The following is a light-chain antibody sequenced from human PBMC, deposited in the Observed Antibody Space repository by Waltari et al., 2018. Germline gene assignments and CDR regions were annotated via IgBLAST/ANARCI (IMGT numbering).Light chain of an antibody. J-gene: IGKJ2*01. CDR3: QQYNRYPYT. CDR2: EAS. Sequence: DIQMTQSPSTLSASVGDRVTITCRASQSFSSWLAWYQQKPGKAPKLLIYEASTLESGLPSRFSGMGSGTEFTLTISSLQPDDSATYFCQQYNRYPYTFGQGTKLEIK. V-gene: IGKV1-5*03. CDR1: QSFSSW.